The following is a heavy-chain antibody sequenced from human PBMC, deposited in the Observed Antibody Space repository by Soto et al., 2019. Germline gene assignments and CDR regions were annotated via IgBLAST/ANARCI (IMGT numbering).Heavy chain of an antibody. Sequence: SKTLSLTCAISGASVSSNIAAWNWIRQSPSRGLEWLGRTYYRSQWYNDFAVSVKSRITINADTSKNQFSLQLNSVTPEDTAVYYCARDTPPTSGWYYFDCWGPGTLLTVSS. V-gene: IGHV6-1*01. CDR3: ARDTPPTSGWYYFDC. J-gene: IGHJ4*02. D-gene: IGHD6-19*01. CDR2: TYYRSQWYN. CDR1: GASVSSNIAA.